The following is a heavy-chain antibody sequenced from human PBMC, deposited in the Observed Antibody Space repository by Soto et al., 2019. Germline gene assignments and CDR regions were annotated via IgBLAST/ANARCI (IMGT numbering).Heavy chain of an antibody. Sequence: GGSLRLSCTTSGFTFGDYALRWVRQGPGKGLEWVGFFRRNAYGGTTDYAASVKGRFTISRDDSKSIAYLQMNSLRTEDTALYYCNRASSLDFDFWGQGTLVTVS. CDR2: FRRNAYGGTT. CDR3: NRASSLDFDF. V-gene: IGHV3-49*04. J-gene: IGHJ4*02. D-gene: IGHD3-16*01. CDR1: GFTFGDYA.